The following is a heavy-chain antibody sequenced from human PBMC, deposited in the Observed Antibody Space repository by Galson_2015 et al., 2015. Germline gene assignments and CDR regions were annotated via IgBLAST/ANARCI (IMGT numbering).Heavy chain of an antibody. V-gene: IGHV4-59*01. CDR2: IYYSGST. J-gene: IGHJ5*02. CDR1: GGSISSYY. CDR3: ARGEYYYGSGSFSFWFDP. Sequence: SETLSLTCTVSGGSISSYYWSWIRQPPGKGLEWIGYIYYSGSTNYNPSLKSRVTISVDTSKNQFSLKLSSVTAADTAVYYCARGEYYYGSGSFSFWFDPWGQGTLVTVSS. D-gene: IGHD3-10*01.